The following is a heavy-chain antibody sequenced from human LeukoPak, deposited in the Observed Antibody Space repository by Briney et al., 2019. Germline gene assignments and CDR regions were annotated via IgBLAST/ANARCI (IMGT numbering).Heavy chain of an antibody. D-gene: IGHD3-16*01. CDR2: IGIAGDT. V-gene: IGHV3-13*01. CDR3: AREITPMGAGFDAFDI. Sequence: GGSLRLSRVASGFTFGSYDMNWVRQAPGKGLEWVSGIGIAGDTYYPGSVKGRFTVSRENAKNSLYLQMNSLRAEDTAVYYCAREITPMGAGFDAFDIWGRGTMVTVSS. CDR1: GFTFGSYD. J-gene: IGHJ3*02.